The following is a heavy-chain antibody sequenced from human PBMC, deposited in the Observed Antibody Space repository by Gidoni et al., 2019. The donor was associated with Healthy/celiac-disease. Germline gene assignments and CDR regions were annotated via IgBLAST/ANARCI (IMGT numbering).Heavy chain of an antibody. V-gene: IGHV3-23*01. D-gene: IGHD3-9*01. CDR2: ISGSGGST. CDR1: GFTFRSYA. CDR3: AKDRSYDILTGYSPWDY. J-gene: IGHJ4*02. Sequence: EVQLLESGGGLVQPGGSLRLSCAASGFTFRSYAMSWVRQAPGKGLEWVSAISGSGGSTYYADSVKGRFTISRDNSKNTLYLQMNSLRAEDTAVYYCAKDRSYDILTGYSPWDYWGQGTLVTVSS.